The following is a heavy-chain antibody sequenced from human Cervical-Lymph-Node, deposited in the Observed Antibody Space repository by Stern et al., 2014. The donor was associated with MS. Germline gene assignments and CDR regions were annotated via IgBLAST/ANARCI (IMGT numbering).Heavy chain of an antibody. CDR2: IYYSGST. CDR1: GGSVSSGSYY. V-gene: IGHV4-61*01. CDR3: ARDGPNWNVLDAFDI. Sequence: VQLMESGPGLVKPSETLSLTCTVSGGSVSSGSYYWSWIRQPPGKGLEWIGYIYYSGSTNYNPSLKSRVTISVDTSKNQFSLKLSSVTAADTAVYYCARDGPNWNVLDAFDIWGQGTMVTVSS. D-gene: IGHD1-1*01. J-gene: IGHJ3*02.